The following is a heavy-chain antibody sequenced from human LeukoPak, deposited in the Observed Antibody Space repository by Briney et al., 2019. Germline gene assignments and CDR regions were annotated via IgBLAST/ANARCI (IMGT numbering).Heavy chain of an antibody. Sequence: SGGSLRLSCAASGFTFSSYAMSWVRQAPGKGLEWVSAISGSGGSTYYADSVKGRFTISRDNSKDTLYLQMNSLRAEDTAVYYCAKGDGYCSSTSCYYYYYGMDVWGQGTTVTVSS. CDR3: AKGDGYCSSTSCYYYYYGMDV. J-gene: IGHJ6*02. V-gene: IGHV3-23*01. D-gene: IGHD2-2*01. CDR1: GFTFSSYA. CDR2: ISGSGGST.